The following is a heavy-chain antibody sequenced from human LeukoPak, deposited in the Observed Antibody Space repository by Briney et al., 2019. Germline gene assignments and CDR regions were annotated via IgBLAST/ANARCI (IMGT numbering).Heavy chain of an antibody. CDR2: ISGSGGNT. CDR1: GFTLLSNA. D-gene: IGHD3-16*01. CDR3: ASPLGGYSDY. J-gene: IGHJ4*02. Sequence: PGECLGLSCAAPGFTLLSNAMGSVRQPPGKGLEWVASISGSGGNTYYADSVKGRFTMSRDKSNNTLYLQMNRLRAEDTAVYYCASPLGGYSDYWGQGTLVTVSS. V-gene: IGHV3-23*01.